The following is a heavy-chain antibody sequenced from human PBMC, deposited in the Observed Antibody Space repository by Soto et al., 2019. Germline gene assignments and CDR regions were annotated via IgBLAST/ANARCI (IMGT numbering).Heavy chain of an antibody. V-gene: IGHV3-72*01. Sequence: EVQLVESGGGLVQPGGSLRLSCLASGFTFSDHYMDWVRQAPGKGLEWVGRIRKKAYSYTTAYAASVKVRITISRDDSRSSVYLQMNSLKIDDTAEYYCTSAWGDHRYFDSGGRGTLVTVSS. CDR2: IRKKAYSYTT. CDR1: GFTFSDHY. J-gene: IGHJ4*02. CDR3: TSAWGDHRYFDS. D-gene: IGHD2-21*02.